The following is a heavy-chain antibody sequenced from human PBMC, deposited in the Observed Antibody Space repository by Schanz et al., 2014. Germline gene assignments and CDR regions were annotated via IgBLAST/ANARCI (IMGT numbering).Heavy chain of an antibody. D-gene: IGHD3-9*01. Sequence: QVQLVQSGAEVKKPGASVRVSCKASGYTFTTYAMSWVRQAPGQGLEWVGWISAYNGNTKYPQKLQGRVIMTTDTSTSTAYMELRSLRSDDTAVYYCAKAEYDILTDSYSRLDPWGQGTLVTVSS. CDR3: AKAEYDILTDSYSRLDP. J-gene: IGHJ5*02. V-gene: IGHV1-18*01. CDR1: GYTFTTYA. CDR2: ISAYNGNT.